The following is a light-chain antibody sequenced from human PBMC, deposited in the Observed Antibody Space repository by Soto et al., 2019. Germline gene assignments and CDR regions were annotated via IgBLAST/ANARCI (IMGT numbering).Light chain of an antibody. CDR3: ASYTTSSTYV. CDR2: DVS. J-gene: IGLJ1*01. Sequence: QSALTQPASVSGSPGQSIAISCTGTSSDVGAFNYVSWYQQHPGKAPKFMIFDVSSRPSGVSDRFSGSKSCNTASLTISGLQTEDEADYYCASYTTSSTYVFGTGTKVTVL. V-gene: IGLV2-14*03. CDR1: SSDVGAFNY.